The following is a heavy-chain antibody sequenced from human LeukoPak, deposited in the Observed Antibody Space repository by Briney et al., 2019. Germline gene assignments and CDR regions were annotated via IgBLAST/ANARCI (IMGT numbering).Heavy chain of an antibody. CDR1: GYTFTSYG. CDR2: TSAYNGNT. V-gene: IGHV1-18*01. D-gene: IGHD5-12*01. CDR3: AREVPTHSGYDLGIDY. J-gene: IGHJ4*02. Sequence: ASVKVSCKASGYTFTSYGISWVRQAPGQGLEWMGWTSAYNGNTNYAQKLQGRVTMTTDTSTSTAYMELRSLRSDDTAVYYCAREVPTHSGYDLGIDYWGQGTLVTVSS.